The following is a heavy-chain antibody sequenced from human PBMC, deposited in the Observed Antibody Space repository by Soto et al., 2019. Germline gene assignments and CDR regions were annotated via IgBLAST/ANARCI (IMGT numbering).Heavy chain of an antibody. CDR3: ARDRGDPLGMYV. CDR1: GGTFSRYA. V-gene: IGHV1-69*12. CDR2: IIPIFGTA. D-gene: IGHD3-10*01. J-gene: IGHJ6*02. Sequence: QVQLVQSGAEVKKPGSSVKVSCKASGGTFSRYAISWVRQAPGQGLEWMGGIIPIFGTANYAQKFQGRVTIPADESTSAANMELSSLRSEDTDVYYCARDRGDPLGMYVWGQGKKVNVSS.